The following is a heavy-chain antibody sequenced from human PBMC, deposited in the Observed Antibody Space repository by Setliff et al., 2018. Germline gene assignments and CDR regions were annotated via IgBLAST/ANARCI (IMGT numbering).Heavy chain of an antibody. CDR3: ARAGLAAAGRKGVFDH. CDR1: GYSFTSHY. D-gene: IGHD6-25*01. CDR2: INPGGLSS. Sequence: GASVKVSCKTSGYSFTSHYMHWVRQAPGQGLEWMGIINPGGLSSSSTQKFEGRVTMTRDTSTSTVYMELNSPTSDDTAVYYCARAGLAAAGRKGVFDHWGQGTLVTVSS. J-gene: IGHJ4*02. V-gene: IGHV1-46*01.